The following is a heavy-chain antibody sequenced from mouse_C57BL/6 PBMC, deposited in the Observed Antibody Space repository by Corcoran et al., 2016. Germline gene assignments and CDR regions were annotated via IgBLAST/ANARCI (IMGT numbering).Heavy chain of an antibody. J-gene: IGHJ2*01. CDR3: ARRTTVVAGDYYFDY. CDR1: GYTFTSYG. D-gene: IGHD1-1*01. V-gene: IGHV1-81*01. Sequence: QVQLQQSGAELARPGASVKLSCKASGYTFTSYGISWVKQRTGQGLEWIGEIYPRSGNTYYNEKFKGKATLTADKSSSTAYMELRSLTSEDSAVYFCARRTTVVAGDYYFDYWGQGTTLTVSS. CDR2: IYPRSGNT.